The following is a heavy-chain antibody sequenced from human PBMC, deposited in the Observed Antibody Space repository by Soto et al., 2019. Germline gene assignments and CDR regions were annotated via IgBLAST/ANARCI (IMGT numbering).Heavy chain of an antibody. CDR1: GYTFADNY. D-gene: IGHD1-1*01. J-gene: IGHJ5*02. V-gene: IGHV1-2*02. CDR3: LRQLLSPLWFDP. Sequence: QVQLMHSWAEVKKPGASVKVSCKASGYTFADNYLHWVRQAPGQGLEWMGWINPHSGGTNYAQQFQGRVTMTRDTAISTAYMELSRLRSDDTAVYYCLRQLLSPLWFDPWGQGTLVTVSS. CDR2: INPHSGGT.